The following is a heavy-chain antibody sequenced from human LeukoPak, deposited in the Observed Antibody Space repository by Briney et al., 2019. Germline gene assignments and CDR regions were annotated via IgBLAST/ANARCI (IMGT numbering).Heavy chain of an antibody. J-gene: IGHJ6*02. D-gene: IGHD3-16*01. CDR3: ARGATFGGTQGAYYYYGMDV. V-gene: IGHV3-48*01. CDR2: ISSSSSTI. CDR1: GFTFSSYS. Sequence: GGSLRLSCAASGFTFSSYSMNWVRQAPGKGLEWVSYISSSSSTIYYADSVKGRFTISRDNSKNTLYLQMNSLRAEDTAVYYCARGATFGGTQGAYYYYGMDVWGQGTTVTVSS.